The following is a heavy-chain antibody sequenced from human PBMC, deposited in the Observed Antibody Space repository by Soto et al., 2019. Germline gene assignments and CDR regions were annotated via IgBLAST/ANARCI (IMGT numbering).Heavy chain of an antibody. Sequence: NPSETLSLTCAAYGGSFSGYYWSWIRQPPGKGLGWIGEINHSGSTNYNPSLKSRVTISVDTSKNQFSLKLSSVTAADTAVYYCARGRSIAAYYYYYGMDVWGQGTTVTVSS. CDR3: ARGRSIAAYYYYYGMDV. V-gene: IGHV4-34*01. CDR2: INHSGST. D-gene: IGHD6-6*01. CDR1: GGSFSGYY. J-gene: IGHJ6*02.